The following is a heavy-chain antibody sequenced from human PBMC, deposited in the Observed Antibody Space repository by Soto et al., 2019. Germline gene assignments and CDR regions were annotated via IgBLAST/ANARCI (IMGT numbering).Heavy chain of an antibody. CDR3: ARFGVYGSGSYYYYYGMDV. J-gene: IGHJ6*02. V-gene: IGHV1-2*04. CDR2: INPNSGGT. Sequence: ASVKVSCKAPGYTFTGYYMHWVRQAPGQGLEWMGWINPNSGGTNYAQKFQGWVTMTRDTSISTAYMELSRLRSDDTAVYYCARFGVYGSGSYYYYYGMDVWGQGTTVTVSS. CDR1: GYTFTGYY. D-gene: IGHD3-10*01.